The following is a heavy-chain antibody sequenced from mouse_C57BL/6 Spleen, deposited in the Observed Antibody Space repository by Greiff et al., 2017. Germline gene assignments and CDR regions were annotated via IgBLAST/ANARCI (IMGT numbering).Heavy chain of an antibody. CDR1: GFNIKDDY. Sequence: EVKLMESGAELVRPGASVKLSCTASGFNIKDDYMHWVKQRPEQGLEWIGRIDPENGDTEYASMFQGKAIITADTASNTAYLQLSSLTSEDTADCYSTISNWGGYWGQGTTLTVSS. CDR2: IDPENGDT. D-gene: IGHD4-1*01. V-gene: IGHV14-4*01. J-gene: IGHJ2*01. CDR3: TISNWGGY.